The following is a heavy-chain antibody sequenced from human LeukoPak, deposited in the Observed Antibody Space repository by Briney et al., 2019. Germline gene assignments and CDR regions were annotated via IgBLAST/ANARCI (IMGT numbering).Heavy chain of an antibody. CDR2: ISDYSGNT. CDR3: ARDHGGKVDRYFDV. V-gene: IGHV1-18*01. J-gene: IGHJ2*01. D-gene: IGHD4-23*01. Sequence: GASVKVSCKASGYSLSSNGISWARQAPGQGLEWMGWISDYSGNTKYAQNFQDRVTLTTDRSTNTAYMELRSLRSDDTAVYYCARDHGGKVDRYFDVWGRGTLVTVSS. CDR1: GYSLSSNG.